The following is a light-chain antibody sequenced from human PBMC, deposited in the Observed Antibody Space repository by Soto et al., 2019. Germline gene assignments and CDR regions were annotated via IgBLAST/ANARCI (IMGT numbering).Light chain of an antibody. J-gene: IGLJ2*01. Sequence: QSVLTQPASVSGSPGQSITISCTGTSSDVGAYNFVSWHQQHPGKAPKLMIYNVYDRPSGISYRFSGSKSGNTASLTISGLQAEDEADYYCSAYAGSNSVVFGGGTKLTVL. CDR2: NVY. CDR3: SAYAGSNSVV. CDR1: SSDVGAYNF. V-gene: IGLV2-14*03.